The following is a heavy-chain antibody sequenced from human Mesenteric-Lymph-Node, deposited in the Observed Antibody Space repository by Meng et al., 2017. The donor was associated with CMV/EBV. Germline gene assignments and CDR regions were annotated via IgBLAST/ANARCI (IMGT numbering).Heavy chain of an antibody. CDR1: GYTFPSYG. D-gene: IGHD5-12*01. CDR2: ISAYNSNT. CDR3: ARAGNVVATPSDY. J-gene: IGHJ4*02. Sequence: CKASGYTFPSYGLTWVRQAPGHGLGCMGWISAYNSNTDYAPTLQGRVTMTTDTSTSTAYMELRSLRSDDTAMYYCARAGNVVATPSDYWGQGTLVTVSS. V-gene: IGHV1-18*01.